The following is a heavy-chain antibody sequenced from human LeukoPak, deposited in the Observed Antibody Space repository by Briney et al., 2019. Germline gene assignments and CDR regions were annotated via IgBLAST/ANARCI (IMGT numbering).Heavy chain of an antibody. J-gene: IGHJ4*02. V-gene: IGHV4-39*07. Sequence: SETLSLTCTVSSVSVTNSDYYWAWIRQPPGKGLEWVGSFFYSVNTYYNPSLKSRVIISGDTSNNQLSLRLSSATAADTAVYYCARGRDWKYLSHFDYWGQGTLVTVSA. CDR2: FFYSVNT. CDR3: ARGRDWKYLSHFDY. CDR1: SVSVTNSDYY. D-gene: IGHD1-7*01.